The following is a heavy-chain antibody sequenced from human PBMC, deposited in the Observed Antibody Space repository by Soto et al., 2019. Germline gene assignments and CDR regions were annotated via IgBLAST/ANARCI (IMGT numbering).Heavy chain of an antibody. CDR1: GGTFSSYT. J-gene: IGHJ6*02. CDR2: IIPIFGIA. V-gene: IGHV1-69*02. CDR3: ATFYCTNGVCYPHDYYYYGMDV. Sequence: SVKVSCKASGGTFSSYTISWVRQAPGQGLEWMGRIIPIFGIANYAQKFQGRVTITADESTSTAYMELSSLRSEDTAVYYCATFYCTNGVCYPHDYYYYGMDVWGQGTTVTVSS. D-gene: IGHD2-8*01.